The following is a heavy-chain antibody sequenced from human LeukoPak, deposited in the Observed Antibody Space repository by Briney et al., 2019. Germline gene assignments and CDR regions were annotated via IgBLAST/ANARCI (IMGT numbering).Heavy chain of an antibody. CDR2: ISGSGGST. CDR3: AKGGEWELLRDRDGFDY. V-gene: IGHV3-23*01. CDR1: GFTFSSYA. Sequence: PGGSLRLSCAASGFTFSSYAMSWVRQAPGKGLEWVSAISGSGGSTYYADSVKGRFTISRDNSKNTLYLQMNSLRAEDTAVYYCAKGGEWELLRDRDGFDYWGQGTLVTVSS. J-gene: IGHJ4*02. D-gene: IGHD1-26*01.